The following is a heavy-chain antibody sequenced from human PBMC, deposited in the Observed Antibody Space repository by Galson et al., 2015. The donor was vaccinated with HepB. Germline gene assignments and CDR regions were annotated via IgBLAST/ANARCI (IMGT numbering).Heavy chain of an antibody. CDR2: ISGYNGNR. Sequence: SVKVSCKASGYTFSSYGVSWVRQAPGQGLEWLGWISGYNGNRNYAQKLQGRVTMTTDTSTSTAYMELRRLRSDDTAVYYCARAEAGYDYGWFDPWGQGTLVTVSS. J-gene: IGHJ5*02. D-gene: IGHD4/OR15-4a*01. CDR1: GYTFSSYG. CDR3: ARAEAGYDYGWFDP. V-gene: IGHV1-18*01.